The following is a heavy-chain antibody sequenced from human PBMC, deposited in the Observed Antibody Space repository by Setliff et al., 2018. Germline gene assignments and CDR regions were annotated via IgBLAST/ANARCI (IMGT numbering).Heavy chain of an antibody. CDR1: GYTFTTYD. V-gene: IGHV1-8*02. CDR2: MNPNSGNR. CDR3: ARGPSFWSGDYMDV. D-gene: IGHD3-3*01. J-gene: IGHJ6*03. Sequence: ASVKVSCKASGYTFTTYDINWVRQAPGQGLEWMGWMNPNSGNRGYAQKFQGRVTMTRNTSISTAYMELSTLRSEDTAVYYCARGPSFWSGDYMDVWGKGTTVTVSS.